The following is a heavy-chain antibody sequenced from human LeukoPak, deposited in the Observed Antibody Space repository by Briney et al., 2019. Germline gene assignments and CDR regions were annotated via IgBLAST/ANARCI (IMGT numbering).Heavy chain of an antibody. Sequence: PSETLSLTCTASGFTISSYYWSWIPQPPGKGLEAIGDIYYSGSTNDNPSLKIRVTISVDTSKNQFSLRRSSVTAADSAVYYSARLASGGYGPLSPFDYWGQGTLVTVSS. V-gene: IGHV4-59*08. D-gene: IGHD1-26*01. CDR1: GFTISSYY. J-gene: IGHJ4*02. CDR2: IYYSGST. CDR3: ARLASGGYGPLSPFDY.